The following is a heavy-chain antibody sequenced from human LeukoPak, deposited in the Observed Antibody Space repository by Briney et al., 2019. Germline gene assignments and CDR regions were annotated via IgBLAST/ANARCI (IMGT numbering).Heavy chain of an antibody. V-gene: IGHV4-30-2*06. D-gene: IGHD1-26*01. Sequence: PSETLSLTCTVSGVSIKYDGYYWAWMRQSPGKGLEWIGYIHHSGTTDYNPSLKSRVTISVDTSKNQFSLKLSSVTAADTAVYYCARWEDGGYWGQGTLVTVSS. J-gene: IGHJ4*02. CDR3: ARWEDGGY. CDR1: GVSIKYDGYY. CDR2: IHHSGTT.